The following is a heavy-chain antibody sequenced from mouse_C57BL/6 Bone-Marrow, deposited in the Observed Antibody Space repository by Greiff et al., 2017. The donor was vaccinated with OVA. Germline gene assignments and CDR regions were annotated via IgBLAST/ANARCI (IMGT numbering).Heavy chain of an antibody. CDR1: GFSLTSYG. CDR2: IWSGGSS. J-gene: IGHJ1*03. D-gene: IGHD2-4*01. CDR3: ARNEEIPYDYDWYFDV. Sequence: VKVEESGPGLVQPSQSLSITCTVSGFSLTSYGVHWVRQSPGKGLEWLGVIWSGGSSDYNAAFISRLSISKDNSKSHVFFKMNSLQADDTAIYCCARNEEIPYDYDWYFDVWGTGTTVTVSS. V-gene: IGHV2-2*01.